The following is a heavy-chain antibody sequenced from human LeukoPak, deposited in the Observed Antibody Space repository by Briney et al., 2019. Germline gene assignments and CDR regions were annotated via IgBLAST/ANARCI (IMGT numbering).Heavy chain of an antibody. Sequence: GTSLRLSCAGSGFIFSSHGMHWVRQAPGKGLEWVAVMWYDGSKEYYVDSMKGRITISRDNAKNSLYLQMNSLRAEDTAVYYCARRVYNSGWYIDYWGQGTLVTVSS. CDR1: GFIFSSHG. CDR3: ARRVYNSGWYIDY. J-gene: IGHJ4*02. D-gene: IGHD6-19*01. V-gene: IGHV3-33*01. CDR2: MWYDGSKE.